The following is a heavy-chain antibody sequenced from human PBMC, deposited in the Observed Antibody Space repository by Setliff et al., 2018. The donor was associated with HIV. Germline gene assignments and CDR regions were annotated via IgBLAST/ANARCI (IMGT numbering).Heavy chain of an antibody. Sequence: SETLSLTCTVSGGSISSSSYYWGWIRQPPGKGLEWIGSIHESGSTYYNPSLKSRVTISTDTSKNQFSLKVRSVTAADTAVYYCARQVTVVGYFETAAGSFNYWGPGTLVTVSS. CDR1: GGSISSSSYY. V-gene: IGHV4-39*01. CDR3: ARQVTVVGYFETAAGSFNY. J-gene: IGHJ4*02. CDR2: IHESGST. D-gene: IGHD2-21*01.